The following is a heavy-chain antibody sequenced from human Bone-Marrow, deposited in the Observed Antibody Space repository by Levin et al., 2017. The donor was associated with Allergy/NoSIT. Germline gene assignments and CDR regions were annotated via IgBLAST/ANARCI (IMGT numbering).Heavy chain of an antibody. V-gene: IGHV3-23*01. CDR3: AKLYGSGTYYNFIDY. CDR1: GLTFSSYG. Sequence: GGSLRLSCVASGLTFSSYGMSWVRQAPGKGLEWVSAISGSGGSTYYADSVQGRFTISRDNSKNTLYLQVNSLSAEDTAVYYCAKLYGSGTYYNFIDYWGQGTLVTISS. J-gene: IGHJ4*02. CDR2: ISGSGGST. D-gene: IGHD3-10*01.